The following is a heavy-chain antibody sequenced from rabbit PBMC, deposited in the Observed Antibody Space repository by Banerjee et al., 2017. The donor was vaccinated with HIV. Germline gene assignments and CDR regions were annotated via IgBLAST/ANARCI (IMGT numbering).Heavy chain of an antibody. CDR1: GFSFSNKAV. CDR2: INAVTGKA. V-gene: IGHV1S45*01. CDR3: ARVGGVGTSFSTYGMDR. D-gene: IGHD8-1*01. J-gene: IGHJ6*01. Sequence: QERLVESGGGLVKPEGSLKLSCTASGFSFSNKAVMCWVRQAPGKGLEWIACINAVTGKAVYASWAKGRFTFSKTSSTTVTLQMTSLTAADTATYFCARVGGVGTSFSTYGMDRGGPGTRVTVS.